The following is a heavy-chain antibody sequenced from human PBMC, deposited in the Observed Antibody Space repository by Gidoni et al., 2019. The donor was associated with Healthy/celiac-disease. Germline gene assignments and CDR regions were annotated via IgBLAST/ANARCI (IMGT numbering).Heavy chain of an antibody. CDR2: ISGSGGST. Sequence: EVQLLESGGGLVQPGGSLRLSCAASGFTFSSYAMSWVRQAPGKGLEWVSAISGSGGSTYYADSVKGRFTISRDNSKNTLYLQMNSLRAEDTAVYYCARIYDYVWGRLDYYYGMDVWGQGTTVTVSS. CDR3: ARIYDYVWGRLDYYYGMDV. D-gene: IGHD3-16*01. CDR1: GFTFSSYA. V-gene: IGHV3-23*01. J-gene: IGHJ6*02.